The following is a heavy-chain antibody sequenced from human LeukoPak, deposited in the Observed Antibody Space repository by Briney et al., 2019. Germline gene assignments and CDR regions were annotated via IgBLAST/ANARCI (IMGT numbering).Heavy chain of an antibody. CDR2: IKQDGSEK. V-gene: IGHV3-7*01. CDR1: GFTFSSYW. D-gene: IGHD3-22*01. J-gene: IGHJ3*02. CDR3: ARDGGSGYSDTYDAFDI. Sequence: GGPLRLSCAASGFTFSSYWMSWVRQAPGKGLEWVANIKQDGSEKYYVDSVKGRFTISRDNAKNSLYLQMNSLRAEDTAVYYCARDGGSGYSDTYDAFDIWGQGTMVTVSS.